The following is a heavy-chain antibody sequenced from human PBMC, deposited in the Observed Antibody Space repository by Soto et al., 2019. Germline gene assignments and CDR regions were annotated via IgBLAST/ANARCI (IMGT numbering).Heavy chain of an antibody. CDR1: GYTFTGYY. Sequence: ASVKVSCKASGYTFTGYYMHWVRQAPGQGLEWMGWINPNSGGTNYAQKFQGWVTMTRDTSISTAYMELSRLRSDDTAVYYCARGGGRGWYAFGFDYWGQGTLVTVSS. J-gene: IGHJ4*02. CDR2: INPNSGGT. CDR3: ARGGGRGWYAFGFDY. D-gene: IGHD6-19*01. V-gene: IGHV1-2*04.